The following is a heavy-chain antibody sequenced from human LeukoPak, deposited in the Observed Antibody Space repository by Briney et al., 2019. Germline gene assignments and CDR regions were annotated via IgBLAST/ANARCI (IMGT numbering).Heavy chain of an antibody. V-gene: IGHV3-11*04. CDR1: GFTFSDYY. CDR2: ISGSGTNI. Sequence: GGSLRLSCAASGFTFSDYYMTWIRQAPGKGLEWVSYISGSGTNIDYADSVKGRFTISRDNTKNSLYLQMNSLRTEDTAVYYCARFYDFRHFDVWGRGTLVAVSS. J-gene: IGHJ2*01. CDR3: ARFYDFRHFDV. D-gene: IGHD3-3*01.